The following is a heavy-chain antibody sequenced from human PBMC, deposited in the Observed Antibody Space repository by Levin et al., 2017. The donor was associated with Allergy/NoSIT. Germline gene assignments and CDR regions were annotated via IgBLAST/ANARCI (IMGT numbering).Heavy chain of an antibody. Sequence: LSLPCAASGFRFSNYGMSWVRQAPGKGLEYVSTISVTETYYADSVKGRFTISRDNSKNTLYLHMNSLRAEDTALYYCAKDAVSGNSRWDAFDIWGQGTMVTVSS. CDR1: GFRFSNYG. V-gene: IGHV3-23*01. D-gene: IGHD4-23*01. CDR2: ISVTET. J-gene: IGHJ3*02. CDR3: AKDAVSGNSRWDAFDI.